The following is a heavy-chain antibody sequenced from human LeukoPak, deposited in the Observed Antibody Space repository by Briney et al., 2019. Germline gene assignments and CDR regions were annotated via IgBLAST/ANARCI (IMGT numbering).Heavy chain of an antibody. CDR3: ARDITMIVVVTSYFDY. Sequence: GGSLRLSCAASGFTFSSYSMNWVRQAPGKGLEWVSYISSASNTIYYADSVKGRFTISRDNAKNSLYLQMNSLRAEDTAMYYCARDITMIVVVTSYFDYWGQGTLVTVSS. CDR2: ISSASNTI. D-gene: IGHD3-22*01. J-gene: IGHJ4*02. CDR1: GFTFSSYS. V-gene: IGHV3-48*01.